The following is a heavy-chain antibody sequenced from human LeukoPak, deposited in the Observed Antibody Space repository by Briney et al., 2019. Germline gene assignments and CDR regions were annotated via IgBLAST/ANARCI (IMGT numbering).Heavy chain of an antibody. CDR2: ISSSSSTI. Sequence: GGSLRLSCAASGFTFSSYSMNWVRQAPGKGLEWVSYISSSSSTIYYADSVKGRFTISRDNAKNSLYLQMNSLRAEDTAVYYCARDFKLSRFLEWSAPDYWGQGTLVTVSS. CDR1: GFTFSSYS. V-gene: IGHV3-48*01. J-gene: IGHJ4*02. D-gene: IGHD3-3*01. CDR3: ARDFKLSRFLEWSAPDY.